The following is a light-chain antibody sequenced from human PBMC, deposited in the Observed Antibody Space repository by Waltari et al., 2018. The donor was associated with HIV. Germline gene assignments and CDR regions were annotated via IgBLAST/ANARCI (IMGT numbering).Light chain of an antibody. CDR1: QDINNY. CDR2: GAS. CDR3: QQYDVPFT. V-gene: IGKV1-33*01. J-gene: IGKJ3*01. Sequence: DIQMPQSPSSLSASVGDRVTITCRASQDINNYLNWYQQKPGKAPNLLIYGASNLETGVPSRFSGSGSGTEFIFTIDSLQPEDIATYYCQQYDVPFTFGPGTKVDIK.